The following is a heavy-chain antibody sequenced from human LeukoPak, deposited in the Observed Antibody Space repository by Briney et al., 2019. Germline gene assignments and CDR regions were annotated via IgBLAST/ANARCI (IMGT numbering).Heavy chain of an antibody. Sequence: SEALSLTCAVYGGSFSGYYWSWIRQPPGKGLEWIGEIDHSGSTNYNPSLKSRVTISVDTSKNQSSLKLSSVTAADTAVYYCAKAGRIVVVPENWFDPWGQGTLVTVSS. CDR3: AKAGRIVVVPENWFDP. D-gene: IGHD2-2*01. V-gene: IGHV4-34*01. CDR1: GGSFSGYY. J-gene: IGHJ5*02. CDR2: IDHSGST.